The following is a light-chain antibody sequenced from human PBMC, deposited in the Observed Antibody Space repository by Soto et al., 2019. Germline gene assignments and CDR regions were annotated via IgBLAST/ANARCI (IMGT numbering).Light chain of an antibody. J-gene: IGKJ1*01. CDR2: DVS. CDR1: QRVSDY. V-gene: IGKV3-11*01. Sequence: IVLTQSPAIMSLSPGESASLSCRASQRVSDYLAWYQQKPGQAPRLFIYDVSTRATGIPARFSGSGSGTDFTLTISSLEPEDFAVYFCQQRYDWPCTFGLGTKVDI. CDR3: QQRYDWPCT.